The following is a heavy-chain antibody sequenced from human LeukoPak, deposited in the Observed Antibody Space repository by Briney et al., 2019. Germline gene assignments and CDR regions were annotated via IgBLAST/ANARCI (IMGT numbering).Heavy chain of an antibody. CDR2: IRFDGSNE. CDR1: GFTFRSYG. V-gene: IGHV3-30*02. J-gene: IGHJ6*03. CDR3: AKDRVAAAGSFRSMDV. D-gene: IGHD6-13*01. Sequence: PWGSLRLSCAASGFTFRSYGIHWVRQAPGKGLEWVAFIRFDGSNEYYADSVKGRFTISRDNSKNTLFVQMNSLRAEDTAVYYCAKDRVAAAGSFRSMDVWGKGTTVTVSS.